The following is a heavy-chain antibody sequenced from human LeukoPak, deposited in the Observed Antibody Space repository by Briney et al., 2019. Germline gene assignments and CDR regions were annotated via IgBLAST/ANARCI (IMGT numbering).Heavy chain of an antibody. CDR3: ASQPQRRWYYYGMDV. J-gene: IGHJ6*04. Sequence: SVKVSCKASGGTFSSYAISWVRQAPGQGLEWMGGIIPIFGTANYAQKLQGRVTITADESTSTAYMELSSLRSEDTAVYYCASQPQRRWYYYGMDVWGKGTTVTVSS. CDR1: GGTFSSYA. D-gene: IGHD6-25*01. V-gene: IGHV1-69*13. CDR2: IIPIFGTA.